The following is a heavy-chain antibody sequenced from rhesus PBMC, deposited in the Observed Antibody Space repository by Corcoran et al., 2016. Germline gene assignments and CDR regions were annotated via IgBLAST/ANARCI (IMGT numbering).Heavy chain of an antibody. V-gene: IGHV4S11*01. Sequence: QVQLQESGPGLVKPLETLSLTCAVSGGSISSNYWNWIRQPPGKELAWSGYIYGSGSSTNYNPSLKSRVTLSVDTSKSQFSLRLSSVTAADTALYYCASSGYSSWSGGHRFDVWGAGVLVTVSS. D-gene: IGHD6-13*01. CDR1: GGSISSNY. J-gene: IGHJ5-1*01. CDR2: IYGSGSST. CDR3: ASSGYSSWSGGHRFDV.